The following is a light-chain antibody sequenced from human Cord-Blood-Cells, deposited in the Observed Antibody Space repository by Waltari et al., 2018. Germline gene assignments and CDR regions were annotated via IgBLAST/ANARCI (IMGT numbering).Light chain of an antibody. CDR3: QQYNSYST. J-gene: IGKJ2*01. CDR2: TAS. V-gene: IGKV1-5*03. CDR1: QSISSW. Sequence: DIQMTQSPSTLSASVGDKVTITCRASQSISSWLAWYQQKPGKAPKLLIYTASSLESGVPSRFSGSRSGTEFTLTISSLQPDDFATYYCQQYNSYSTFGQGTKLEIK.